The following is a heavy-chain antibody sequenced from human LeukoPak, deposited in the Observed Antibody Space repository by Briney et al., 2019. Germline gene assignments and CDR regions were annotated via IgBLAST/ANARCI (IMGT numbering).Heavy chain of an antibody. J-gene: IGHJ4*02. V-gene: IGHV4-59*01. D-gene: IGHD2-15*01. CDR3: ARDVAATDY. CDR2: IYYSGST. Sequence: PSETLSLACTVSGGSISSYYWSWIRQPPGKGLEWIGYIYYSGSTNYNPSLKSRVTISVDTPKNQFSLKLSSVTAADTAVYYCARDVAATDYWGQGTLVTVSS. CDR1: GGSISSYY.